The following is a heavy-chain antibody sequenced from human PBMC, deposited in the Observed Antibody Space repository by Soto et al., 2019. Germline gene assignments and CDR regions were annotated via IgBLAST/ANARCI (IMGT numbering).Heavy chain of an antibody. V-gene: IGHV3-30*03. CDR2: ISYDGSNK. J-gene: IGHJ4*02. CDR1: GFPFSSYG. CDR3: VGGQYYFDY. Sequence: ESGGGVVQPGRSLRLSCAASGFPFSSYGMHWVREAPGKGLEWVAVISYDGSNKYYADSVKGRFTISRDNSASTLYLQMNSLRPEDTALYYCVGGQYYFDYRGQGTLLTVSP. D-gene: IGHD3-10*01.